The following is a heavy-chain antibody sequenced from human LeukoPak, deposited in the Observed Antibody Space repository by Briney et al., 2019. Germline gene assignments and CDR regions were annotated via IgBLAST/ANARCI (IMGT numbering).Heavy chain of an antibody. CDR3: ARDACPYSSSCHMDV. D-gene: IGHD6-13*01. CDR1: GYTFTSYG. J-gene: IGHJ6*04. V-gene: IGHV1-18*04. CDR2: ISAYNGNT. Sequence: ASVKVSCEASGYTFTSYGISWVRQAPGQGLEWMGWISAYNGNTNYAQKLQGRVTMTTDTSTSTAYMELRSLRSDDTAVYYCARDACPYSSSCHMDVWGKGTTVTVSS.